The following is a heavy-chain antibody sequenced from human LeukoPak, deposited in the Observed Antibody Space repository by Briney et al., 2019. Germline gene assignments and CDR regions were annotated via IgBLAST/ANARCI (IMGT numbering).Heavy chain of an antibody. CDR2: VRSKAYGGTT. D-gene: IGHD6-19*01. CDR1: GFTFSSYA. CDR3: TRASAVAGSFDY. J-gene: IGHJ4*02. V-gene: IGHV3-49*04. Sequence: GGSLRLSCAASGFTFSSYAMSWVRQAPGKGLEWVGFVRSKAYGGTTEYAASVKGRFTISRDDSKSIAYLQMNSLKTEDTAVYYCTRASAVAGSFDYWGQGTLVTVSS.